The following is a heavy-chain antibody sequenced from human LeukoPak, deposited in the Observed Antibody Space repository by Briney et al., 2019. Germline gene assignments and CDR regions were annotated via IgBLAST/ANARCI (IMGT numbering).Heavy chain of an antibody. CDR1: GYTFTIYY. Sequence: GASVTVSFKASGYTFTIYYMHWVRQPPGQGLEWMGLINPSGGSTSYAQKFQGGVTMTRDTSTSTVYMELSSLSSEDTAVYYCARGGRERYSSGWTDAFDIWGQGTMVTVSS. D-gene: IGHD6-19*01. J-gene: IGHJ3*02. CDR3: ARGGRERYSSGWTDAFDI. CDR2: INPSGGST. V-gene: IGHV1-46*01.